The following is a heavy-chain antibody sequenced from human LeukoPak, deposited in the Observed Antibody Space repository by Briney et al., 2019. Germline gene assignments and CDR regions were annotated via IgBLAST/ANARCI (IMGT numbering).Heavy chain of an antibody. CDR2: IYYSGST. CDR3: ARSSAHAAMPFDY. V-gene: IGHV4-31*03. D-gene: IGHD2-2*01. Sequence: SQTLSLTCTVSGGSISSGVYYWSWIRQHPGKGLEWIGYIYYSGSTYYNPSLKSRLTISVDTSESQFSLKLSSVTAADTAVYYCARSSAHAAMPFDYWGQGTLVTVSS. CDR1: GGSISSGVYY. J-gene: IGHJ4*02.